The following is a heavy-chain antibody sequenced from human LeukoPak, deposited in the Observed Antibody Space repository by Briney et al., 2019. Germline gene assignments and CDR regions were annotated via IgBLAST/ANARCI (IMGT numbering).Heavy chain of an antibody. Sequence: SCKASGYTFSSYAMHWVRQAPGKGLEWVAVISYDGSNKYYADSVKGRFTISRDNSKNTLYLQMNSLRAEDTAVYYCARDPYSSSWYVSFDYWGQGTLVTVSS. CDR3: ARDPYSSSWYVSFDY. V-gene: IGHV3-30-3*01. J-gene: IGHJ4*02. CDR2: ISYDGSNK. CDR1: GYTFSSYA. D-gene: IGHD6-13*01.